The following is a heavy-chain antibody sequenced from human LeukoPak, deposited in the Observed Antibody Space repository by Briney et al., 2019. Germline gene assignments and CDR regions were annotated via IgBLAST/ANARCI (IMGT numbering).Heavy chain of an antibody. CDR1: GYAFTSYY. Sequence: ASVKVSCKASGYAFTSYYMHWVRQAPGQGLEWMGIINPSGGSTSYAQKFQGRVTMTRDTSTSTVYMELSSLRSEDTAVYYCAIAPYIYYYYMDVWGKGTTVTVSS. V-gene: IGHV1-46*01. D-gene: IGHD2-15*01. CDR3: AIAPYIYYYYMDV. CDR2: INPSGGST. J-gene: IGHJ6*03.